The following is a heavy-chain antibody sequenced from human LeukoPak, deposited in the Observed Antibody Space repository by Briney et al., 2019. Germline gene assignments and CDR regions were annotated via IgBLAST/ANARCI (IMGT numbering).Heavy chain of an antibody. J-gene: IGHJ6*02. CDR1: GFTFSNYA. CDR2: ISGSGGST. D-gene: IGHD6-19*01. Sequence: GGSLRLSCAASGFTFSNYAMSWVRQAPGKGLEWVSAISGSGGSTYYADSVKGRFTVSRDNSKNTLYLQMNSLRAEDTAVYYCAKARLAVAGTYHYYYYYGMDVWGQGTTVTVSS. CDR3: AKARLAVAGTYHYYYYYGMDV. V-gene: IGHV3-23*01.